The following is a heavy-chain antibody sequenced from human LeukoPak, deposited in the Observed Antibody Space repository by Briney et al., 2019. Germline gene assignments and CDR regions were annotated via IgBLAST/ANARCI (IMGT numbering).Heavy chain of an antibody. V-gene: IGHV3-30*02. CDR3: ARGSATVTDSSRYYYYYYMDV. CDR2: IRYDGSNK. D-gene: IGHD4-11*01. J-gene: IGHJ6*03. Sequence: GGSLRLSCAASGFTFSSYGMHWVRQAPGKGLEWVAFIRYDGSNKYYADSVKGRFTISRDNAKNSLYLQMNSLRAEDTAVYYCARGSATVTDSSRYYYYYYMDVWGKGTTVTVSS. CDR1: GFTFSSYG.